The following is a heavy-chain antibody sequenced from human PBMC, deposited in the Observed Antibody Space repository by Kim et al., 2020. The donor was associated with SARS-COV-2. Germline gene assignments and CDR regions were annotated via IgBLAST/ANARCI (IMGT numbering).Heavy chain of an antibody. CDR3: VKDGPNWGSYFDN. CDR1: GFTFSTYM. J-gene: IGHJ4*02. Sequence: GGSLRLSCAASGFTFSTYMMNWVRQAPGKGLEWVSAIDGSGVSRNYADSVKGRLTISRDNSKNTLYLQMNRLRDEDTAVYYCVKDGPNWGSYFDNWGQGTLVSVSS. CDR2: IDGSGVSR. D-gene: IGHD7-27*01. V-gene: IGHV3-23*01.